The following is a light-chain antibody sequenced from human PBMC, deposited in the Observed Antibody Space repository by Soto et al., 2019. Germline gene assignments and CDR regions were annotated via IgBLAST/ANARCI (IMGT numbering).Light chain of an antibody. J-gene: IGKJ5*01. CDR1: QSISRW. CDR3: QQYKSDYTMR. CDR2: KAS. V-gene: IGKV1-5*03. Sequence: DIPLTFTRATLSRTLQNIAPTTSRVSQSISRWLAWYQQKPGKAPKLLIYKASNLESGVQSRFSARGSGTEFTLSISSLQPDDFATYYFQQYKSDYTMRVGEGRRLEI.